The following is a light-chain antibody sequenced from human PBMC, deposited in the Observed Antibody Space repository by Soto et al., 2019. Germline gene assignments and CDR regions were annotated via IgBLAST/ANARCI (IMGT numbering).Light chain of an antibody. J-gene: IGLJ1*01. Sequence: ALTQPRSVSGSPGQSVTISCTGTSSDVGGYNYVSWYQEHPGRAPKLMIYDVSIRPSGVPDRFSGSKSGNTASLTISGLLAEDEADYYCCSYAGTYSSFVFGSGTKVTVL. CDR2: DVS. CDR3: CSYAGTYSSFV. V-gene: IGLV2-11*01. CDR1: SSDVGGYNY.